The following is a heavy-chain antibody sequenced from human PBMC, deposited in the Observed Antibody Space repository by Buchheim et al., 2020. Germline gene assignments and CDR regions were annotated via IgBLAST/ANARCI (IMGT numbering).Heavy chain of an antibody. CDR3: ARACCSGGSCYFFFDY. V-gene: IGHV3-48*01. D-gene: IGHD2-15*01. Sequence: EVQLVESGGGLVQPGGSLRLSCAASGFTFNTYSMNWVRQAPGKGLEWVSYISSSSTTMYYADSVKGRFTISSDNAKNSLFLQINSLRGEDTAVYFCARACCSGGSCYFFFDYWGQGTL. CDR1: GFTFNTYS. CDR2: ISSSSTTM. J-gene: IGHJ4*02.